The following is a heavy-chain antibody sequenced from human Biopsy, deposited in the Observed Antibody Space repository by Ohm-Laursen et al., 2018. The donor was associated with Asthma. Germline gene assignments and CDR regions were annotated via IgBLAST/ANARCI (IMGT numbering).Heavy chain of an antibody. CDR2: IKKDGSEK. Sequence: LRLSCSASGFTFSSYWMSWVRQAPGKGLEWVANIKKDGSEKYYVDSVKGRFTISRGNAKNSLYLHMNSLRAEDTAVYYCARGGYCTSPTCPWGRYATDVWGQGTTVTVSS. D-gene: IGHD2-2*01. V-gene: IGHV3-7*01. CDR3: ARGGYCTSPTCPWGRYATDV. CDR1: GFTFSSYW. J-gene: IGHJ6*02.